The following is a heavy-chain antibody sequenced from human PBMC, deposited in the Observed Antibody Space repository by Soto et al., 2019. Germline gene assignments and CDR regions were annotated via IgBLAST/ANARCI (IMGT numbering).Heavy chain of an antibody. CDR1: GFTFSSYA. Sequence: EVQLLESGGGLVQPGGSLRLSCAASGFTFSSYAMSWVRQAPGKGLEWVSAISGSGGSTYYADSVKGRFTISRDNSKNTLYLQMNSLRAEDTAVYYCAQEGGLSYYDSSGRYDYLGQGTLVTVSS. J-gene: IGHJ4*02. D-gene: IGHD3-22*01. CDR2: ISGSGGST. CDR3: AQEGGLSYYDSSGRYDY. V-gene: IGHV3-23*01.